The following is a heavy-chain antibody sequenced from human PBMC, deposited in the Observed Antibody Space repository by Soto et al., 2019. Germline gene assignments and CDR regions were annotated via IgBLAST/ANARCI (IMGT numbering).Heavy chain of an antibody. CDR1: GYTFTSYG. CDR2: SSAYNGNT. V-gene: IGHV1-18*04. D-gene: IGHD3-3*01. Sequence: ASVKVSCKASGYTFTSYGISWVRQAPGQGLEWMGWSSAYNGNTNYAQKLQGRVTMTTDTSTSTAYMELRSLRSDDTAVYHCARTGGGITIFGVVINSPSYYYYGMDVWGQGTTVTVSS. J-gene: IGHJ6*02. CDR3: ARTGGGITIFGVVINSPSYYYYGMDV.